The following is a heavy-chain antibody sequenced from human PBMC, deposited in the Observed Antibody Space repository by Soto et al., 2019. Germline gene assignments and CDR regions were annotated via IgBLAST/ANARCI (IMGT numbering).Heavy chain of an antibody. CDR2: IYYSGST. Sequence: SETLSLTCTVSGGSISSGGYYWSWIRQHPGKGLEWIGYIYYSGSTYYNPSLKSRVTISVDTSKNQFSLKLSSVTAADTAVYYCARDRKAYYDSSGYYQYYFDYWGQGTLVTVSS. D-gene: IGHD3-22*01. CDR1: GGSISSGGYY. V-gene: IGHV4-31*03. CDR3: ARDRKAYYDSSGYYQYYFDY. J-gene: IGHJ4*02.